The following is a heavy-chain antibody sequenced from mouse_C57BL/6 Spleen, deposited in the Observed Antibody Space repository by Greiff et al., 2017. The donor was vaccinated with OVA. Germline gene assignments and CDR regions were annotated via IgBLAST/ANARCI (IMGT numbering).Heavy chain of an antibody. Sequence: EVQLVESGGGLVKPGGSLKLSCAASGFTFSSYAMSWVRQTPEKRLEWVATISDGGSYTYYPDNVKGRFTISRDNAKNNLYLQMSHLKSEDTAMYYCARDGYYRGFAYWGQGTLVTVSA. D-gene: IGHD2-3*01. CDR3: ARDGYYRGFAY. CDR1: GFTFSSYA. CDR2: ISDGGSYT. V-gene: IGHV5-4*01. J-gene: IGHJ3*01.